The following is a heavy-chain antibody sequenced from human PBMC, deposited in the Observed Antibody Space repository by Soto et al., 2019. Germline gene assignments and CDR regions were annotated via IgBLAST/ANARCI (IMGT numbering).Heavy chain of an antibody. Sequence: ASVKVSCKASGYTFTGYFMHWVRQAPGQGLEWMGWINTNSGGTNYAQKFQGWVTMTRDTSISTAYMEVSRLRSDDTAVYYCATLGLNYYSGLDVWGQGTTVTVSS. CDR3: ATLGLNYYSGLDV. J-gene: IGHJ6*02. V-gene: IGHV1-2*04. CDR2: INTNSGGT. CDR1: GYTFTGYF. D-gene: IGHD3-16*01.